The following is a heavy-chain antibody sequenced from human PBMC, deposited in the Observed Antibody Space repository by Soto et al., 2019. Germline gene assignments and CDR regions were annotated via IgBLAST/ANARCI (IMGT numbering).Heavy chain of an antibody. CDR1: GYSFTSYW. CDR3: ARPMIAAAPRGYYYSGMDV. Sequence: GESLKISCKGSGYSFTSYWISWARQMPGKGLEWMGRIDPSDSYTNYSPSFQGHVTISADKSISTAYLQWSSLKASDTAMYYCARPMIAAAPRGYYYSGMDVWGQGTTVTVSS. J-gene: IGHJ6*02. CDR2: IDPSDSYT. D-gene: IGHD6-13*01. V-gene: IGHV5-10-1*01.